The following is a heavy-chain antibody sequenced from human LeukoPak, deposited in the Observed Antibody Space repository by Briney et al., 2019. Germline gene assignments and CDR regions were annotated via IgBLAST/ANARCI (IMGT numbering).Heavy chain of an antibody. J-gene: IGHJ5*02. CDR2: ISGSGGST. V-gene: IGHV3-23*01. Sequence: GGSLRLSCAASGFTFSSYAMSWVRQAPGKGLEWVSAISGSGGSTYYADSVKGRFTISRDNSKNTLYLQMNSLGAEDTAVYYCAKDPPTGFGEFNWFDPWGQGTLVTVSS. CDR3: AKDPPTGFGEFNWFDP. CDR1: GFTFSSYA. D-gene: IGHD3-10*01.